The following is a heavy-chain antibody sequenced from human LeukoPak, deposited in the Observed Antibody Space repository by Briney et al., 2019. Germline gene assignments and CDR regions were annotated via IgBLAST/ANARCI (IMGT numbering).Heavy chain of an antibody. CDR2: IRYDGSNQ. CDR3: ARDMGYDFWSGYYYYMDV. Sequence: GGSLRLSCAASGFIFSSYGMHWVRQAPGKGLEWVTFIRYDGSNQYYADSVKGRFTISRDNSKNTLYLQMNSLRAEDTAVYYCARDMGYDFWSGYYYYMDVWGKGTTVTVSS. V-gene: IGHV3-30*02. D-gene: IGHD3-3*01. J-gene: IGHJ6*03. CDR1: GFIFSSYG.